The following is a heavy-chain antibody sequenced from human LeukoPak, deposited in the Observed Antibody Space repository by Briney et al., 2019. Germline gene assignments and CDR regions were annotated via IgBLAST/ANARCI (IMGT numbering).Heavy chain of an antibody. D-gene: IGHD2-2*01. CDR1: GGSISSSDYY. CDR2: INHSGST. V-gene: IGHV4-39*07. J-gene: IGHJ3*02. CDR3: ARDRLVVPAAPDAFDI. Sequence: SETLSLTCTVSGGSISSSDYYWAWVRQPPGKGLEWIGEINHSGSTNYNPSLKSRVTISVDTSKNQFSLKLSSVTAADTAVYYCARDRLVVPAAPDAFDIWGQGTMVTVSS.